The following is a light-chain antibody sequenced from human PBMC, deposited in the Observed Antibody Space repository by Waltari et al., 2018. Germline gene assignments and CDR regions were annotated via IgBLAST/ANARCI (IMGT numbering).Light chain of an antibody. J-gene: IGKJ1*01. CDR2: SAS. CDR1: QGISSW. CDR3: QQGNSFPPT. V-gene: IGKV1-12*01. Sequence: DIQMTQSRSSVAASVGDRVTITCRASQGISSWLAWYQQKPGSVPTVLLYSASTLQTWVPSRFSGSGSGTDFTLTIDSLQPEDFATYYCQQGNSFPPTFGQGTKVEIK.